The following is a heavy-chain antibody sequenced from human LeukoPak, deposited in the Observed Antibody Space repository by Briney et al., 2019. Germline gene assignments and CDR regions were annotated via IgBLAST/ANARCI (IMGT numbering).Heavy chain of an antibody. CDR1: GFTFSSYA. V-gene: IGHV3-64*01. CDR3: AREGITVGGGHDY. Sequence: GGSLRLSCAASGFTFSSYAMQWVRQAPGKGLEYVSAISSNGGTTYYANSVKGRFTISRDNSKNTLHLQMGSLRAEDMAVYYCAREGITVGGGHDYWGQGTLVTVSS. D-gene: IGHD6-19*01. CDR2: ISSNGGTT. J-gene: IGHJ4*02.